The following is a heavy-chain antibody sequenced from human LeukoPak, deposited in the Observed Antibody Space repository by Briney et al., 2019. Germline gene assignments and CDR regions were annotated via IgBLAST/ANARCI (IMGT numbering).Heavy chain of an antibody. J-gene: IGHJ5*02. CDR1: GGTFSSCA. Sequence: GASVKVSCKASGGTFSSCAISWVRQAPGKGLEWMGGIIPIFGTANYAQKFQGRVTITADESTSTAYMGLSSLRSEDTAVYYCARGVAPNSWFDPWGQGTLVTVSS. D-gene: IGHD2-15*01. CDR3: ARGVAPNSWFDP. CDR2: IIPIFGTA. V-gene: IGHV1-69*13.